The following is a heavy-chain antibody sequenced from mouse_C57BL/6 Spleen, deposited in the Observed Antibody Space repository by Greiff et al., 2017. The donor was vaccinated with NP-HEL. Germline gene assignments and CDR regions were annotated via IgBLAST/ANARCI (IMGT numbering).Heavy chain of an antibody. CDR1: GSTFPSYW. J-gene: IGHJ4*01. CDR3: ARLGYAMDY. CDR2: INPSDSYT. V-gene: IGHV1-50*01. Sequence: QLKHPGPDLVKPGASVKLSCKASGSTFPSYWIRWVNQRPGQGLEWMGEINPSDSYTNYNQKFKGKATLTVDTSSSTAYMQLSSLTSEDSAVYYCARLGYAMDYWGQGTSVTVSS.